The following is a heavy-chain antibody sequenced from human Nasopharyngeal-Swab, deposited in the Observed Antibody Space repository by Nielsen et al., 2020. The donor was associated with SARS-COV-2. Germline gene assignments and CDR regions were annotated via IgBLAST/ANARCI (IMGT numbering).Heavy chain of an antibody. D-gene: IGHD2-21*01. Sequence: SETLSLTCGVYGGSVSGSSWSWIRQPPGRGLEWIGDLTHDGSTTYNASFRGRSAITSDRSGNQVSLRVNSMTAADSALYFCARGGLSYYYYPLDVWGQGTTVTVSS. CDR1: GGSVSGSS. CDR2: LTHDGST. J-gene: IGHJ6*02. V-gene: IGHV4-34*01. CDR3: ARGGLSYYYYPLDV.